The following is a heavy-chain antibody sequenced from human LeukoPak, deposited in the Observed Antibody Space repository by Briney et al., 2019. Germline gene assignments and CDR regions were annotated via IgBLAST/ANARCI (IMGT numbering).Heavy chain of an antibody. J-gene: IGHJ4*02. D-gene: IGHD6-19*01. CDR1: GGSISSYY. V-gene: IGHV4-59*01. CDR3: AREASSGWYYFDY. Sequence: PSETLSLTCTVSGGSISSYYWSWIRQPPGKGLEWIGYIYYSGSTNYNPSLKSRVTISVDTSKNQFSLKLSSVTAADTAVYYCAREASSGWYYFDYWSQGTLVTVSS. CDR2: IYYSGST.